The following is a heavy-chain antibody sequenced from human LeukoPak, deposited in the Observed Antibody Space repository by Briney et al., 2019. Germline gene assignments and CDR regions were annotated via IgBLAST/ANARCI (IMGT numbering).Heavy chain of an antibody. D-gene: IGHD3-3*01. V-gene: IGHV1-18*01. CDR2: ITAHNGNT. CDR3: ARDPPYYDFWSGYLSADRRRYFDY. CDR1: GYTFTSSG. Sequence: ASVKVSCEASGYTFTSSGISWVRQDPGQGRECMRWITAHNGNTNYAQKLQGRVTMTTDTSTSTAYMELRTLRSDDTAVYYCARDPPYYDFWSGYLSADRRRYFDYWGQGTLVTVSS. J-gene: IGHJ4*02.